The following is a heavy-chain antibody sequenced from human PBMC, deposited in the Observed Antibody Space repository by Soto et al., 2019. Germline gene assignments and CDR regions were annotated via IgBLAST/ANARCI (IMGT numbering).Heavy chain of an antibody. Sequence: ALVKVSFKVSGSTLTELSMRWVRQAPGKGLEWMGGFDPEDGETIYAQKFQGRVTMTEDTSTDTAYMELSSLRSEDTAVYYCAAIAVAPAFDIWGQGTMVTVSS. D-gene: IGHD6-19*01. V-gene: IGHV1-24*01. CDR3: AAIAVAPAFDI. CDR1: GSTLTELS. CDR2: FDPEDGET. J-gene: IGHJ3*02.